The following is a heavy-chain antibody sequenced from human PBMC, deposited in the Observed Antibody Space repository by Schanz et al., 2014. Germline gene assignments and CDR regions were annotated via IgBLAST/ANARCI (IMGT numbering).Heavy chain of an antibody. CDR3: AKDRSWDYDSSGYFDY. V-gene: IGHV3-48*01. D-gene: IGHD3-22*01. Sequence: EVQLVESGGGWVQPGGSLRLSCAASGFTFSDYSMNWVRQAPGKGPEWVSYIRSSSTPIYYADSVKGRFTISRDNSKNTQYLQMNSLRAEDTAVYYCAKDRSWDYDSSGYFDYWGQGTLVTGSS. CDR1: GFTFSDYS. CDR2: IRSSSTPI. J-gene: IGHJ4*02.